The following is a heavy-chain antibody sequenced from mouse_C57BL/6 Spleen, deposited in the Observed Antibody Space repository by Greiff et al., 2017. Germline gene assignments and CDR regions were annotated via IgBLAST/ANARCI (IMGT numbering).Heavy chain of an antibody. Sequence: LQQSGAELVKPGASVKISCKASGYAFSSYWMNWVKQRPGKGLEWIGQIYPGDGDTNYNGKFKGKATLTADKSSSTAYMQLSSLTSEDSAVYFCARFHGSSYLYWYFDVWGTGTTVTVSS. V-gene: IGHV1-80*01. J-gene: IGHJ1*03. CDR1: GYAFSSYW. D-gene: IGHD1-1*01. CDR2: IYPGDGDT. CDR3: ARFHGSSYLYWYFDV.